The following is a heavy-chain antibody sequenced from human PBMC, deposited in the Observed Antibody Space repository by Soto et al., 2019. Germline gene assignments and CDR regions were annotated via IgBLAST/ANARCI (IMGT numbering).Heavy chain of an antibody. CDR3: AEYRSRSLHGMDV. D-gene: IGHD6-13*01. CDR1: GFKISIYG. CDR2: VWYDGSNK. Sequence: PGGSLRLSCAASGFKISIYGMHWVRQAPGKGLEWVAVVWYDGSNKYYADSVKGRFTTPSYNSNDKLYLQLNGLSAEVKAVYYCAEYRSRSLHGMDVWGQGTTVTVSS. J-gene: IGHJ6*02. V-gene: IGHV3-33*06.